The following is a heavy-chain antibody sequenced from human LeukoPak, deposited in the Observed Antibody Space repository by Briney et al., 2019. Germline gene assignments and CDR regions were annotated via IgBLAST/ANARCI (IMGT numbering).Heavy chain of an antibody. D-gene: IGHD7-27*01. CDR2: ISYDGSNK. J-gene: IGHJ4*02. CDR3: AKDTESAGDYFDY. V-gene: IGHV3-30*18. Sequence: PGGSLRLSCAASGFTFSSYGMHWVRQAPGKGLEWVAVISYDGSNKYYADSVKGRFTISRDNSKNTLYLQMNSLRAEDTAVYYCAKDTESAGDYFDYWGQGTLVTVSS. CDR1: GFTFSSYG.